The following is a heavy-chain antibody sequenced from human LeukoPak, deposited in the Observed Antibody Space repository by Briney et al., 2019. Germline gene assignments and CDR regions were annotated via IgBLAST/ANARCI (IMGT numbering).Heavy chain of an antibody. Sequence: ASVKVSCKASGYTFTSYGISWVRQAPGQGLEWMGWISAYNGNTNYAQKLQGRVTMTTDTSTSTAYMELRSLRSDDTAVYYCARVHPAPDFGDSDYWGQGTLVTVSS. CDR1: GYTFTSYG. V-gene: IGHV1-18*01. CDR2: ISAYNGNT. D-gene: IGHD3-10*01. J-gene: IGHJ4*02. CDR3: ARVHPAPDFGDSDY.